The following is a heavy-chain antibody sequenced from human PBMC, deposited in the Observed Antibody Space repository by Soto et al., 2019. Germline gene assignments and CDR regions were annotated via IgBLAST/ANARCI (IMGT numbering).Heavy chain of an antibody. D-gene: IGHD3-10*01. V-gene: IGHV1-2*02. J-gene: IGHJ6*02. CDR3: ARNIDYYYGPGSGNGHGV. CDR1: GYTFTAYY. Sequence: QVQLVQSGAEVKEPGDSVRVSCEASGYTFTAYYIHWVRQAPGQGLEWMGWINPKFGDTTYAQDFQGRFTLTRDMSISTVYMDLSRLTSDDTAIYYCARNIDYYYGPGSGNGHGVWGQGTTVNVFS. CDR2: INPKFGDT.